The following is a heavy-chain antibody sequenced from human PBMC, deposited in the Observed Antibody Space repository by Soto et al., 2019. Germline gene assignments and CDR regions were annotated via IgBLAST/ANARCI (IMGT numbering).Heavy chain of an antibody. J-gene: IGHJ6*03. D-gene: IGHD3-10*01. Sequence: QVQLVQSGAEVKKPGASVKVSCKASGYTFTGYYMHWVRQAPGQGLEWMGWINPNSGGTNYAQKFQGWVTMTRDTSISTAYMELSRLRSDDTAVYYCARGRPTLGELTDYYCYMDVWGKGTTVTVSS. CDR2: INPNSGGT. CDR3: ARGRPTLGELTDYYCYMDV. V-gene: IGHV1-2*04. CDR1: GYTFTGYY.